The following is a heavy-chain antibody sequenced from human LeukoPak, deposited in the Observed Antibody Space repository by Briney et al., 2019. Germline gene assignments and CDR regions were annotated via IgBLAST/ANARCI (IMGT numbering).Heavy chain of an antibody. CDR2: ISAHNGHT. V-gene: IGHV1-18*01. Sequence: ASVTVSCKASNYTFSSYGINWVRQAPGQGLERMGWISAHNGHTKYAQKVQGRVTMTTDTSTSTAYMELRSLRSDDTAVYYCARESTLIVVGDGMDVWGQGTTVIVSS. J-gene: IGHJ6*02. CDR3: ARESTLIVVGDGMDV. D-gene: IGHD3-22*01. CDR1: NYTFSSYG.